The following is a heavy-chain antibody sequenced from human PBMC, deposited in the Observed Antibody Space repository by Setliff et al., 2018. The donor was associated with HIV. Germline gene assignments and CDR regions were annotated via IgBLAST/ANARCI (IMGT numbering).Heavy chain of an antibody. CDR3: ARGGGGYYYVGAVDI. J-gene: IGHJ3*02. D-gene: IGHD3-22*01. CDR2: INPKSGAT. CDR1: GYTFTGYY. V-gene: IGHV1-2*02. Sequence: GASVKVSCKAFGYTFTGYYMHWVRQAPGQGLEWMGWINPKSGATNYTQNFQGRVTMSRDTSISTAYMELSRLKSDDTAVYFCARGGGGYYYVGAVDIWGQGTVVTVSS.